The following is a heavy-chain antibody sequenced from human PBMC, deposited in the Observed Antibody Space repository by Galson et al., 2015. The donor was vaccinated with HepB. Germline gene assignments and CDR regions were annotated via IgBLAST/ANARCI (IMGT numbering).Heavy chain of an antibody. CDR1: GFSFSSSW. V-gene: IGHV3-7*03. CDR2: IKQDGSEK. Sequence: SLRLSCAASGFSFSSSWMSWVRQAPGKGLEWVASIKQDGSEKYYVDSVKGRITISRDNAKNSLFLQMNSLRAEDTAVYYCARGRGDWGQGTLVTVSS. D-gene: IGHD3-10*01. J-gene: IGHJ4*02. CDR3: ARGRGD.